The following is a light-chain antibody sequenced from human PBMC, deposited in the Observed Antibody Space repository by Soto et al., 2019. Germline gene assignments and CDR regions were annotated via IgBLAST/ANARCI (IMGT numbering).Light chain of an antibody. CDR1: SSDVGSYNH. J-gene: IGLJ3*02. Sequence: QSALTQPASVSGSPGQSITISCTGTSSDVGSYNHVSWYQQHPGKVPKLMIYGVTNRPSGVSDRFSGSKSGNTASLTISGLQAEDEADYYCNSYRDTDTFWVFGGGTKVTVL. CDR3: NSYRDTDTFWV. V-gene: IGLV2-14*01. CDR2: GVT.